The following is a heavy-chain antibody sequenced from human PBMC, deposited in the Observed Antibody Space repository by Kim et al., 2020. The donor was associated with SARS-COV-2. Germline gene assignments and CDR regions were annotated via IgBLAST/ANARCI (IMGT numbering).Heavy chain of an antibody. D-gene: IGHD6-19*01. V-gene: IGHV4-59*08. CDR3: ARRAGAYFDY. CDR2: ST. J-gene: IGHJ4*02. Sequence: STKYNPSPKIRVTISVDTSKNPFSLKLSSVTAADTAVYYCARRAGAYFDYWGQGTLVTASS.